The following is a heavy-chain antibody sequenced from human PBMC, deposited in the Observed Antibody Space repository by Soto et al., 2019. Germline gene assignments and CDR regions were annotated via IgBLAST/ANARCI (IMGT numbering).Heavy chain of an antibody. CDR1: GFTFSSYA. D-gene: IGHD6-19*01. Sequence: GGSLRLSCAASGFTFSSYAMSWVRQAPGKGLEWVSAISGSGGSTYYADSVKGRFTTSRDNSKNTLYLQMNSLRAEDTAVYYCAKSYSSGWDNWFDPWGQGTLVPVSS. J-gene: IGHJ5*02. CDR2: ISGSGGST. V-gene: IGHV3-23*01. CDR3: AKSYSSGWDNWFDP.